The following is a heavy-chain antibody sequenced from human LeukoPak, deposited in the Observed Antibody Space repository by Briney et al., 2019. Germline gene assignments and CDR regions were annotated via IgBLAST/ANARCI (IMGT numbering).Heavy chain of an antibody. CDR2: ISVDGSNE. D-gene: IGHD3-10*01. CDR1: GFTFSSFG. J-gene: IGHJ4*02. Sequence: PGGSLRLSCAASGFTFSSFGMHWVRQAPGKGLEWVAVISVDGSNEYYADSVKGRFTISRDNAKNSVHLQMNSLRAEDTAVYYCARETDHYGSGTYFIDYWGQGTLVTVSS. V-gene: IGHV3-30*03. CDR3: ARETDHYGSGTYFIDY.